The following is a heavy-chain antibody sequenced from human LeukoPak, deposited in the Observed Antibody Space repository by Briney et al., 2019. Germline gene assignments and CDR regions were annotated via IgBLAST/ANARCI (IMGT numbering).Heavy chain of an antibody. V-gene: IGHV1-69*05. CDR3: ARVEPEFCTNGVCYGLGI. CDR1: GGTFSSYA. CDR2: IIPIFVTA. D-gene: IGHD2-8*01. J-gene: IGHJ3*02. Sequence: ASVKVSCKASGGTFSSYAISWVRQAPGQGLEWMGGIIPIFVTANYAQKFQGRVTITTDESTSTAYMELSSLRSEDTAVYYCARVEPEFCTNGVCYGLGIRGQGTMVTVSS.